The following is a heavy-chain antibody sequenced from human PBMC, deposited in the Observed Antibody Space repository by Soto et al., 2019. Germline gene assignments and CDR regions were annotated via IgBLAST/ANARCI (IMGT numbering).Heavy chain of an antibody. J-gene: IGHJ4*02. D-gene: IGHD5-12*01. V-gene: IGHV3-33*01. Sequence: QVQLVESGGGVVQPGRSLRLSCAASGFTFSSYGLPGVRRAPGRGRAWVAVIWYDGSNKYYADSVKGRFTISGDNSKNTLYLQMNSLRAEDTAVYYCARESGYPLKNFDYWGQGTLVTVSS. CDR3: ARESGYPLKNFDY. CDR1: GFTFSSYG. CDR2: IWYDGSNK.